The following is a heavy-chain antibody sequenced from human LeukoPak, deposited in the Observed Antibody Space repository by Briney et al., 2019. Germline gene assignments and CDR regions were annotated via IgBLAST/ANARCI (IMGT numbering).Heavy chain of an antibody. V-gene: IGHV4-39*01. CDR2: ISYSGRA. D-gene: IGHD3-22*01. J-gene: IGHJ3*01. CDR1: GGSVSSSRLY. CDR3: AYSVSPTLYDSSGSDTFDV. Sequence: SETLSLTCTVSGGSVSSSRLYWGWLRQPPGKGPEWIATISYSGRAYYNPSLSSLVTTLVDASNNQFPLMLSSMGTAATAVYCCAYSVSPTLYDSSGSDTFDVWGLGTVVTVSS.